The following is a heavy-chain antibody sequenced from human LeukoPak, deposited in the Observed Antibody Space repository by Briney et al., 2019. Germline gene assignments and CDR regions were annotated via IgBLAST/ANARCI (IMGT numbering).Heavy chain of an antibody. CDR3: ARDQPYYCGSGSYDPDAFDI. V-gene: IGHV1-69*04. Sequence: SVKVSCKASGGTFSSYAISWVRQAPGQGLEWMGRIIPILGIANYAQKFQGRVTITADKSTSTAYMELSSLRSEDTAVYYCARDQPYYCGSGSYDPDAFDIWGQGTMVTVSS. J-gene: IGHJ3*02. CDR2: IIPILGIA. D-gene: IGHD3-10*01. CDR1: GGTFSSYA.